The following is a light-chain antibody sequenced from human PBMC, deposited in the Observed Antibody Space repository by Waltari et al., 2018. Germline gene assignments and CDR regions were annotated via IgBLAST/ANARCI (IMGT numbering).Light chain of an antibody. CDR2: SAS. J-gene: IGKJ1*01. CDR3: QQYYSTPWT. V-gene: IGKV4-1*01. CDR1: QSVLYSSNNKNY. Sequence: DIVMSPSPAFLPVLSAERATINSKSSQSVLYSSNNKNYLAWYQQKPGQHPKLLIYSASTRESGVPERFSGSGSGTDFTLTISSLQAADVAVYYCQQYYSTPWTFGQGTKVEIK.